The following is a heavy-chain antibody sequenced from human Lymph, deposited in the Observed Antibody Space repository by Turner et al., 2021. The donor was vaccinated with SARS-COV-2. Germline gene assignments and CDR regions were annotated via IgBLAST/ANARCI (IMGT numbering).Heavy chain of an antibody. CDR2: IANSGST. D-gene: IGHD5-18*01. Sequence: QVQLQASGPGLVKPSETLSLTCTVSGGSISSYYWSWIRQPPGKGLELIGYIANSGSTNYNPSLKSRVTISLDTSKNQFSLKLSSVTAADTAVYYCARHGNELGIQLWGQGTLVTVSS. V-gene: IGHV4-59*08. J-gene: IGHJ4*02. CDR3: ARHGNELGIQL. CDR1: GGSISSYY.